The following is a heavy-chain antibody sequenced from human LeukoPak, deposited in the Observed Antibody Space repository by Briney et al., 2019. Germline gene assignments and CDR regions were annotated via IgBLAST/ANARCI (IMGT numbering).Heavy chain of an antibody. Sequence: PGGSLRLSCAASGFTFDDYAMHWVRQAPGKGLEWVSGISWNSGSIGYADSVKGRFTISRDNAKNSLYLQMNSLRAEDTALYYCAKGYGSDSELDYWGQGTLVTVSS. J-gene: IGHJ4*02. V-gene: IGHV3-9*01. CDR2: ISWNSGSI. D-gene: IGHD3-10*01. CDR1: GFTFDDYA. CDR3: AKGYGSDSELDY.